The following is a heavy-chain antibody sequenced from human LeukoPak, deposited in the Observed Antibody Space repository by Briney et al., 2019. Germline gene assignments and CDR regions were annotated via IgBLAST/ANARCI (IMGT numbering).Heavy chain of an antibody. D-gene: IGHD6-13*01. Sequence: PSETLSLTCTVSGGSISSGSYYWSWIRQPPGEGLEWIGYIYYSGSTNYNPSLKSRVTISVDTSKNQFSLKLSSVTAADTAVYYCATANGYSSSWFQSNYYYYMDVWGKGTTVTVSS. CDR1: GGSISSGSYY. CDR3: ATANGYSSSWFQSNYYYYMDV. J-gene: IGHJ6*03. V-gene: IGHV4-61*01. CDR2: IYYSGST.